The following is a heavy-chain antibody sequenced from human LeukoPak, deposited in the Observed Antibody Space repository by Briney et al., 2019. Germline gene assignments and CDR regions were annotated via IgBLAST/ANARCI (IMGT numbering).Heavy chain of an antibody. D-gene: IGHD3-10*01. CDR2: INPNSGGT. J-gene: IGHJ4*02. CDR1: GYTFTGYY. CDR3: ARIWAYGSGLLDY. V-gene: IGHV1-2*02. Sequence: ASVKVSCKASGYTFTGYYMHWVRQAPGQGLEWMGWINPNSGGTNYAQKFQGRVTMTRDTSISTAYMELSRLRSDDTAVYYCARIWAYGSGLLDYWGQGTLVTVSS.